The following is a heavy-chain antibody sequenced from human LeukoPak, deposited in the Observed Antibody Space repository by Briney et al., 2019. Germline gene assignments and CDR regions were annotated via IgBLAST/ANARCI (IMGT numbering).Heavy chain of an antibody. J-gene: IGHJ4*02. CDR1: GGSISSGGYY. V-gene: IGHV4-31*03. CDR2: IYYSGST. CDR3: ARGGRKSSRSTSYYFDY. D-gene: IGHD6-13*01. Sequence: PSETLSLTCTVSGGSISSGGYYWSWIRQHPGKGLEWIGYIYYSGSTYYNPSLKSRVTISVDTSKNQFSLKLSSVTAADTAVYYCARGGRKSSRSTSYYFDYWGQGTLVTVSS.